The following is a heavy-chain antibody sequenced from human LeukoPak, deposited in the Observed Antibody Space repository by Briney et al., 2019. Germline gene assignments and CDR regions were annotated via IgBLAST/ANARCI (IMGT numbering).Heavy chain of an antibody. CDR2: IYHSGST. Sequence: SQTLSLTCTVSGGSISSGGYYWSWIRQPPGKGLEWIGYIYHSGSTYYNPSLKSRVTISVDRSKNQFSLKLSSVTAADTAVYYCARARYSYEGYYMDVWGKGTTVTVSS. D-gene: IGHD5-18*01. CDR1: GGSISSGGYY. CDR3: ARARYSYEGYYMDV. V-gene: IGHV4-30-2*01. J-gene: IGHJ6*03.